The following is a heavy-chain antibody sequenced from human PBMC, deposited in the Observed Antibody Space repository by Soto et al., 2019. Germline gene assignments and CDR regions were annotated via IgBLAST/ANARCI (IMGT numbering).Heavy chain of an antibody. Sequence: PSETLSLTCTVSGGSISSYYWSWIRQPPGKGLEWIGYIYYSGSTNHNPSLKSRVTISVDTSKNQFSLKLSSVTAADTAVYYCARRYGGNFDYRGQRTPVTVSS. CDR3: ARRYGGNFDY. CDR2: IYYSGST. V-gene: IGHV4-59*01. D-gene: IGHD1-26*01. J-gene: IGHJ4*02. CDR1: GGSISSYY.